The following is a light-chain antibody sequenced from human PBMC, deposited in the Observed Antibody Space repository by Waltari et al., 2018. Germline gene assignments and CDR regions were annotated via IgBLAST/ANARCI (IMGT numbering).Light chain of an antibody. Sequence: ETVLTQSPGTLSLSPGERATLSCRASQSVSSSHLAWYQQKPGQAPRLLIFGASSSATGIPDRFSGSGSGTDFTLTISRLEPEDFAVYYCQQYGASPHSFGQGTKLEIK. CDR2: GAS. J-gene: IGKJ2*01. CDR1: QSVSSSH. V-gene: IGKV3-20*01. CDR3: QQYGASPHS.